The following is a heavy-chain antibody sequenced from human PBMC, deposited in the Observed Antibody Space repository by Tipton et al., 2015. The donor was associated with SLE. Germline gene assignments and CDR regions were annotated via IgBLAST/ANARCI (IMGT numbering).Heavy chain of an antibody. V-gene: IGHV3-23*01. CDR3: AKGGSGSYYNSRFDY. J-gene: IGHJ4*02. CDR1: GFTFSSYS. Sequence: SLRLSCAASGFTFSSYSISWVRQAAGKGLEWVSAISASGGSTYYADSVTGRFTISRDNSKNTLSLQMNSLRAEDTAVYYCAKGGSGSYYNSRFDYWGQGTLVTVSS. D-gene: IGHD3-10*01. CDR2: ISASGGST.